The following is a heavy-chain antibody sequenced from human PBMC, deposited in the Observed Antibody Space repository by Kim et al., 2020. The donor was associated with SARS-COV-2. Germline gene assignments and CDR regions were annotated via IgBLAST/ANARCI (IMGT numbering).Heavy chain of an antibody. D-gene: IGHD3-10*01. Sequence: SETLSLTCAVYGGSFSGYYWSWIRQPPGKGLEWIGEINHSGSTNYNPSLKSRVTISVDTSKNQFSLKLSSVTAADTAVYYCARLSECFGELLNMARFDY. V-gene: IGHV4-34*01. CDR2: INHSGST. CDR3: ARLSECFGELLNMARFDY. CDR1: GGSFSGYY. J-gene: IGHJ4*01.